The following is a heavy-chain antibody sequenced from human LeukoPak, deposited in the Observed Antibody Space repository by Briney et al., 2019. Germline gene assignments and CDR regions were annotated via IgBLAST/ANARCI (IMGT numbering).Heavy chain of an antibody. V-gene: IGHV1-46*01. Sequence: ASVKVSCKASGYTFTSYYMHWVRQAPGQGLEWMGIINPSGGSTSYAQKFQGRVTTTRDMYTSTVYMELSSMRSEDTAVYYCARGKRQWLPTGNAFDIWGQGTMVTVSS. J-gene: IGHJ3*02. CDR3: ARGKRQWLPTGNAFDI. CDR1: GYTFTSYY. D-gene: IGHD6-19*01. CDR2: INPSGGST.